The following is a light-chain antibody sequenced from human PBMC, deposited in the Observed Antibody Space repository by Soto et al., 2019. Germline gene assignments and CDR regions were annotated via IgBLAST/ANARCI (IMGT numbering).Light chain of an antibody. Sequence: DIQMTQYPSSVSASVGDRVTITCRASQGITNRLAWYQQKPGKAPKLLIYEASSLQSGVPSRISGSGSGTDFTLTISSLQPEDFATYYCQQANSFPITCGQGTRLEIK. V-gene: IGKV1D-12*01. CDR2: EAS. CDR3: QQANSFPIT. CDR1: QGITNR. J-gene: IGKJ5*01.